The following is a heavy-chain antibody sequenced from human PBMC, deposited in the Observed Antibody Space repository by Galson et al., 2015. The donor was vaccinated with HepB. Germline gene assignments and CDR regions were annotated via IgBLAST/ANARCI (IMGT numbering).Heavy chain of an antibody. CDR3: ARGTYSNGGFSFLIDY. CDR1: GFTFSSHA. V-gene: IGHV3-30-3*01. Sequence: SLRLSCAASGFTFSSHALHWVRQTPGQGLEWVAIISSDGTSDHYADSVKGQFTISRDSSKNTLYLQMNTVGPEDTAIYHCARGTYSNGGFSFLIDYWGQGTLVTVSS. D-gene: IGHD2-15*01. CDR2: ISSDGTSD. J-gene: IGHJ4*02.